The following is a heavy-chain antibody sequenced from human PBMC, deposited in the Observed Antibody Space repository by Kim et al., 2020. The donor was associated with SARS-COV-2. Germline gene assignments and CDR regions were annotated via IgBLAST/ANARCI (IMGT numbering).Heavy chain of an antibody. D-gene: IGHD3-3*01. CDR2: VYHSGST. CDR1: GDSINPYY. J-gene: IGHJ4*03. Sequence: SETLSLTCIVSGDSINPYYWSWIRQPPGKGLEWIGYVYHSGSTRYNPSLNSRVTISLDTSKNQFSLSLSSVTAADTAVYYCARGVYYDFWSGYGLHGY. V-gene: IGHV4-59*01. CDR3: ARGVYYDFWSGYGLHGY.